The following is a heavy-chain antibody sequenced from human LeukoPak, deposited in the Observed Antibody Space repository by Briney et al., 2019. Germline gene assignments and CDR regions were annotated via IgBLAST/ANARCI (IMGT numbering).Heavy chain of an antibody. J-gene: IGHJ3*02. CDR3: AVGEGSYDAFDI. D-gene: IGHD1-26*01. V-gene: IGHV1-8*03. CDR1: GYTFTSYD. CDR2: MNPNSGNT. Sequence: ASVKVSCKASGYTFTSYDINWVRQATGQGLEWMGWMNPNSGNTGYAQKFQGRVTITRNTSISTAYMELSSLRSEDTAVYYCAVGEGSYDAFDIWGRGSMVTVSS.